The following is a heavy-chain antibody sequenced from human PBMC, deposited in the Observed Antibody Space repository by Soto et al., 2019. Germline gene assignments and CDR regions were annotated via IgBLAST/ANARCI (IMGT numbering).Heavy chain of an antibody. Sequence: GGSLRLSCIASGFTFGDYAMSWFRQAPGKGLEWVSFIRSKVYGGTTEYAASVKGRFTISRDDSISIAYLQMNSLKTEDTAVYYCTSTIFGVVIPGGYYYGMDVWGQGTTVTVSS. V-gene: IGHV3-49*03. D-gene: IGHD3-3*01. J-gene: IGHJ6*02. CDR2: IRSKVYGGTT. CDR1: GFTFGDYA. CDR3: TSTIFGVVIPGGYYYGMDV.